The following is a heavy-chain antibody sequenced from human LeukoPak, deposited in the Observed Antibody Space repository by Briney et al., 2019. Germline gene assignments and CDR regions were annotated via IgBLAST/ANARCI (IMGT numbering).Heavy chain of an antibody. J-gene: IGHJ4*02. CDR2: LNWNGGIT. V-gene: IGHV3-9*01. CDR1: GFTFDDYA. CDR3: AKDTGPSLVALDS. Sequence: GGSLRLSCAASGFTFDDYAMHWVRQAPGKGLEWVSGLNWNGGITAYADSVKGRFTVSRDNAKNSLYLQMNSLRAEDTALYYCAKDTGPSLVALDSWGQGALVTVSS. D-gene: IGHD2-8*02.